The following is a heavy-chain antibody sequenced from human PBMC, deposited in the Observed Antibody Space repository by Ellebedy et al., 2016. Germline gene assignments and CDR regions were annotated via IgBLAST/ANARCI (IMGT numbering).Heavy chain of an antibody. CDR3: ARPPGACGRDGTRDGCFFWYFDL. CDR2: IESSSGST. J-gene: IGHJ2*01. V-gene: IGHV3-48*04. D-gene: IGHD5-24*01. Sequence: GGSLRLXXTASGFTFSRFTMNWVRQAPGKGLEWLSYIESSSGSTFYADSVKGRFTISRDNAKNSLYLHMNGLRPDDTAVYYCARPPGACGRDGTRDGCFFWYFDLWGRGTLVTVSS. CDR1: GFTFSRFT.